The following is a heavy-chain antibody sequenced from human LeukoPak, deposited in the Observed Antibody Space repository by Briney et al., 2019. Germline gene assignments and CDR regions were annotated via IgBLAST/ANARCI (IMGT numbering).Heavy chain of an antibody. D-gene: IGHD3-3*01. Sequence: PGGSLRLSCAASGFTFSSYAMSWVRQAPGKGLEWVSAISGSGGSTYYADSVKGRFTISRDNSKNTLYLQMNSLRAEDTAVYYCAKPPDEAIFGVVTRLFDYWGQGTLVTVSS. CDR2: ISGSGGST. V-gene: IGHV3-23*01. CDR1: GFTFSSYA. CDR3: AKPPDEAIFGVVTRLFDY. J-gene: IGHJ4*02.